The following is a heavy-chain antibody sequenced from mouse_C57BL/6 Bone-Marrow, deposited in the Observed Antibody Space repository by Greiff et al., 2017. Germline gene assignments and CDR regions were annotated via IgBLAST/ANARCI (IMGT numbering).Heavy chain of an antibody. J-gene: IGHJ4*01. CDR3: VRQGYYAMDY. V-gene: IGHV10-1*01. CDR1: GFSFNTYA. Sequence: EVKLVESGGGLVQPKGSLKLSCAASGFSFNTYAMNWVRQAPGKGLEWVARIRSKSNNYATYYADSVKDRFTISRDDSESMLYLQMNNLKTEDTAMYYDVRQGYYAMDYWGQGTSVTVSS. CDR2: IRSKSNNYAT.